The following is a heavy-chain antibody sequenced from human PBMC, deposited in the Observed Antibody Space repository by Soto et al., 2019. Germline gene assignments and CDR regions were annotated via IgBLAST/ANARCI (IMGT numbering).Heavy chain of an antibody. CDR1: GGSISSGDYY. CDR3: AASDRSSLGPWFDP. J-gene: IGHJ5*02. D-gene: IGHD6-6*01. V-gene: IGHV4-30-4*01. Sequence: SETLSLTCTVSGGSISSGDYYWSWIRQPPGKGLEWIGYIYYSGSTYYNPSLKSRVTISVDTSKNQFSLKLSSVTAADTAVYYCAASDRSSLGPWFDPWAQGTLVTVSS. CDR2: IYYSGST.